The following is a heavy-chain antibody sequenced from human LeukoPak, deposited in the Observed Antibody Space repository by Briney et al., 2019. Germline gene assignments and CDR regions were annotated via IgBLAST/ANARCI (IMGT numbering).Heavy chain of an antibody. J-gene: IGHJ4*02. D-gene: IGHD3-3*01. V-gene: IGHV3-30*04. Sequence: QPGGSLRLSCAASGFTFSSYEMNWVRQAPGEGLEWVAVISYDGSNKYYADSVKGRFTISRDNSKNTLYLQMNSLRAEDTAVYYCASEIIFGSFDYWGQGTLVTVSS. CDR1: GFTFSSYE. CDR2: ISYDGSNK. CDR3: ASEIIFGSFDY.